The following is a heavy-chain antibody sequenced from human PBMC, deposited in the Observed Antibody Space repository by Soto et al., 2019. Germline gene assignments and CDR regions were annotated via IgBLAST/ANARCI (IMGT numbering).Heavy chain of an antibody. CDR1: GGSIRSGSYF. CDR2: VHSCGST. Sequence: SETLSLTCTVCGGSIRSGSYFWTWIRQHPGKGLEWIGYVHSCGSTFYTPSLTSQVTISLDTSRNLFYLDLSSVTAADTAVYFCATSLIGFAFDYWGQGALVTVSS. J-gene: IGHJ4*02. D-gene: IGHD2-8*01. CDR3: ATSLIGFAFDY. V-gene: IGHV4-31*01.